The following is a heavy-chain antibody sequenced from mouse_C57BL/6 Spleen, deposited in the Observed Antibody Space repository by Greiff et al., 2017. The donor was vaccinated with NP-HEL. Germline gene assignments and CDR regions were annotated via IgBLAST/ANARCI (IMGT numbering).Heavy chain of an antibody. Sequence: EVKLVESEGGLVQPGSSMKLSCTASGFTFSDYYMAWVRQVPEKGLEWVANINYDGSSTYYLDSLKSRFIISRDNAKNILYLQMSSLKSEDTATYYCAREEGGNYGWFAYWGQGTLVTVSA. J-gene: IGHJ3*01. CDR2: INYDGSST. CDR1: GFTFSDYY. CDR3: AREEGGNYGWFAY. D-gene: IGHD2-1*01. V-gene: IGHV5-16*01.